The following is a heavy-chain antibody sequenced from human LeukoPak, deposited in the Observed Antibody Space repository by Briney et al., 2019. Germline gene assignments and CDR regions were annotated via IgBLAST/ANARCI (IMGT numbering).Heavy chain of an antibody. D-gene: IGHD4-17*01. CDR2: IYHSGST. CDR3: ARDHLYGDSSWFDP. V-gene: IGHV4-30-2*01. CDR1: GGSISSGGYS. J-gene: IGHJ5*02. Sequence: SQTLSFTCAVSGGSISSGGYSWSWIRQPPGKGLEWIGYIYHSGSTYYNPSLKSRVTISVDRSKNQFSLKLSSVTAADTAVYYCARDHLYGDSSWFDPWGQGTLVTVSS.